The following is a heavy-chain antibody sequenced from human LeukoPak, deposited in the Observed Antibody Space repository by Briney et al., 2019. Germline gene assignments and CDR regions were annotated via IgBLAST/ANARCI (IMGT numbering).Heavy chain of an antibody. D-gene: IGHD3-22*01. Sequence: GGSLRLSCAASGFTFSSCAMSWVRQAPGKGLEWVAGISDSGGNTYYADSVKGRFTISRDNSENTLFLQMSSLRAEDTAVYYCARGYYYDTSGYSLPLDYWGQGTLLTVSS. J-gene: IGHJ4*02. CDR1: GFTFSSCA. CDR2: ISDSGGNT. V-gene: IGHV3-23*01. CDR3: ARGYYYDTSGYSLPLDY.